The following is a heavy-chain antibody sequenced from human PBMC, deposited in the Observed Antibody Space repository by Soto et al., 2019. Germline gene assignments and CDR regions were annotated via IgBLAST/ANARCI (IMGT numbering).Heavy chain of an antibody. CDR1: GYTFTSYG. CDR3: AREGSYHDFDY. V-gene: IGHV1-18*01. CDR2: ISGYNGDT. D-gene: IGHD3-22*01. J-gene: IGHJ4*02. Sequence: ASVKVSCKASGYTFTSYGIAWVRQAPGQGLAWMGWISGYNGDTNYAQQFQGRVTLTTDTSTSTAYLEVMTLRSDDTAVYYCAREGSYHDFDYWGLGTLVTVSS.